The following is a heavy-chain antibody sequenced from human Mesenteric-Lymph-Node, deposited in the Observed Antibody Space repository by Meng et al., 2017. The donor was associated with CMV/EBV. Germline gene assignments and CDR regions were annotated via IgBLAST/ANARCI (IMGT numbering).Heavy chain of an antibody. CDR2: INSSGGST. Sequence: SCKASGYTFNSYYMHWVRQAPGQGLEWMGIINSSGGSTSYAQKFQGRVTMTRDTSTSTVYMELSSLRSEDTAVYYCARDQGDGYNFDYWGQGTLVTVSS. V-gene: IGHV1-46*02. D-gene: IGHD5-24*01. CDR1: GYTFNSYY. CDR3: ARDQGDGYNFDY. J-gene: IGHJ4*02.